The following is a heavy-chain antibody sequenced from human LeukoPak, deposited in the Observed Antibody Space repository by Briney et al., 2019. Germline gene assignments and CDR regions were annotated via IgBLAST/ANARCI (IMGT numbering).Heavy chain of an antibody. V-gene: IGHV1-2*02. CDR3: ARREWSGYYGEY. CDR1: GYTFTGHY. J-gene: IGHJ4*02. Sequence: ASVKVSCKASGYTFTGHYIHWVRQAPGQGLEWMGWIDPNRGDTKYAQKFQGRVTMTRDTSISTAYLELTGLGSDDTAVYYCARREWSGYYGEYWGQGTLVTVSS. CDR2: IDPNRGDT. D-gene: IGHD3-3*01.